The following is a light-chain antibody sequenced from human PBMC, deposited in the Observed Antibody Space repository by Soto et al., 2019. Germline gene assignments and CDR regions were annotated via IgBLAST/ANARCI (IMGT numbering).Light chain of an antibody. CDR2: DAS. CDR3: QKYGDRPRT. CDR1: QDIGSA. V-gene: IGKV3-15*01. Sequence: EVVLTQSPATLSVSPGDRATLSCRASQDIGSAVAWYHQRSGQAPRLLIFDASIRVPTTPARFSGSVSGTEFTLTISSLESEDFAVYFCQKYGDRPRTFGQGTKVDI. J-gene: IGKJ1*01.